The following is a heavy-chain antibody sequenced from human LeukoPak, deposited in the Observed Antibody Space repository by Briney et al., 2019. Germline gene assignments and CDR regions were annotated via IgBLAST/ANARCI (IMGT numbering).Heavy chain of an antibody. V-gene: IGHV3-21*04. D-gene: IGHD2-15*01. Sequence: PGGSLRLSCAASGFTFSSYNMNWVRQAPGKGLEWVSSISSSSSYKYYADSVKGRFTISRDNSKNTLYLQMNSLRAEDTAVYYCARLSGGSFDYWGQGTLVTVSS. CDR1: GFTFSSYN. CDR3: ARLSGGSFDY. CDR2: ISSSSSYK. J-gene: IGHJ4*02.